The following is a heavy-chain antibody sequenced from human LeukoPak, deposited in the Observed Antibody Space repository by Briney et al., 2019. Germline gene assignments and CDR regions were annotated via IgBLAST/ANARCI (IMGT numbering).Heavy chain of an antibody. CDR1: GFTFSSYA. CDR2: ISGSGGRT. D-gene: IGHD3-22*01. J-gene: IGHJ4*02. Sequence: AGGSLRLSCAASGFTFSSYAMSWVRQAPGKGLEWVSVISGSGGRTYYADSVKGRFTISRDNSKNTLYLQMNSLRAEDTAVYYCAKELYYDSSGYPSAFDYWGQGTLVTVSS. CDR3: AKELYYDSSGYPSAFDY. V-gene: IGHV3-23*01.